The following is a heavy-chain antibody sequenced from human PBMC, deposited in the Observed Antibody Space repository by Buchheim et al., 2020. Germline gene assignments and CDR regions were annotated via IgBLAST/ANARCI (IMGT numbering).Heavy chain of an antibody. CDR2: IRYDGSNK. J-gene: IGHJ4*02. D-gene: IGHD3-22*01. CDR3: AKDRGYYDSSGYYDY. Sequence: QVQLVESGGGVVQPGRSLRLSCAAAGFTFSSYGMHWVRQAPGKGLEWVAFIRYDGSNKYYADSVKGRFTISRDNSKNTLYLQMNSLRAEDTAVYYCAKDRGYYDSSGYYDYWGQGTL. CDR1: GFTFSSYG. V-gene: IGHV3-30*02.